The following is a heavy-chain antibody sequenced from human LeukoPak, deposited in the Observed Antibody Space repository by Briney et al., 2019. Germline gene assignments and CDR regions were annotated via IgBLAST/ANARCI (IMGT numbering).Heavy chain of an antibody. CDR3: AREGGYFDWLYHYFDY. D-gene: IGHD3-9*01. J-gene: IGHJ4*02. V-gene: IGHV3-20*04. CDR2: LNWNGAST. Sequence: PGGSLRLSCAASGFTFDDYGLSWVRQVPGKGLEWVSGLNWNGASTGYADSVKGRFTISRDNAKNSLYLQMNSLRAEDTAVYYCAREGGYFDWLYHYFDYWGQGTLVTVSS. CDR1: GFTFDDYG.